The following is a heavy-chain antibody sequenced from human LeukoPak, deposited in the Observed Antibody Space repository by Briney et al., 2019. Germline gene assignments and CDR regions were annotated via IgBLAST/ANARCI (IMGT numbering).Heavy chain of an antibody. D-gene: IGHD3-3*01. Sequence: GGSLRLSCAASGFTFSSYAMHWGRQAPGKGLEWVAVISYDGSNKYYADSVKGRFTISRDNSKNTLYLQMNSLRAEDTAVYYCARDRLFAIYSKGSHDAFDIWDQGTMVTVSS. J-gene: IGHJ3*02. CDR3: ARDRLFAIYSKGSHDAFDI. CDR1: GFTFSSYA. CDR2: ISYDGSNK. V-gene: IGHV3-30-3*01.